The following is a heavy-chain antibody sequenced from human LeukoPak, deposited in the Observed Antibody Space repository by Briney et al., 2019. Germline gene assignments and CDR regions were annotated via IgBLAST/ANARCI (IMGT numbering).Heavy chain of an antibody. D-gene: IGHD5-12*01. Sequence: GGSLRLSCAASGFTFSSYWMSWVRQAPGKGLEWVANIEQDGSEKYYVDSVKGRFTISRDNAKNSLYLQMNSLRAEDTAVYYCARDLIVATIHWFDPWGQGTLVTVSS. CDR1: GFTFSSYW. V-gene: IGHV3-7*01. CDR2: IEQDGSEK. CDR3: ARDLIVATIHWFDP. J-gene: IGHJ5*02.